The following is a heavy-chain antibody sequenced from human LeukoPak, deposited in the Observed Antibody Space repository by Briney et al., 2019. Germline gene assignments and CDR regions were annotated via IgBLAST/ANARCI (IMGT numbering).Heavy chain of an antibody. Sequence: GGSLRLSCAASGFTFSSYEMNWVRQAPGKGLEWVAVISYDGSNKKYADSVKGRFTISRDNSKNTLYLQMNSLRAEDTAVYYCARDLSGVTGYTYGRGIDYWGQGTLVTVSS. D-gene: IGHD5-18*01. J-gene: IGHJ4*02. CDR3: ARDLSGVTGYTYGRGIDY. CDR2: ISYDGSNK. CDR1: GFTFSSYE. V-gene: IGHV3-30*03.